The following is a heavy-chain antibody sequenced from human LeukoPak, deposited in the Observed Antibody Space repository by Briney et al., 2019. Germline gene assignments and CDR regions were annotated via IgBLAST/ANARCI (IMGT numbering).Heavy chain of an antibody. J-gene: IGHJ4*02. CDR1: GFTFSTCS. D-gene: IGHD2-15*01. V-gene: IGHV3-48*01. Sequence: GSLRLSCAASGFTFSTCSMNWVRQAPGKGLEWVSGISSSSSTMYYADSVKGRFTISRDNAKNSLYLQMNSLRAEDTAVYYCATDRGGYFDLWGQGTLVTVSS. CDR2: ISSSSSTM. CDR3: ATDRGGYFDL.